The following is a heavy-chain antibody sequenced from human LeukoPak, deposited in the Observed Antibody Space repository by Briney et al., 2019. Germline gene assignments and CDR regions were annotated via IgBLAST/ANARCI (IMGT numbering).Heavy chain of an antibody. CDR3: ARLIGELWFGDYYYYYMDV. Sequence: SETLSLTCTVSGGSISSYYWSWIRQPPGKGLEWIGYIYYSGSTNYNPSLKSRVTISVDTSKNQFSLKLSSVTAADTAVYYCARLIGELWFGDYYYYYMDVWGKGTTVTISS. V-gene: IGHV4-59*12. J-gene: IGHJ6*03. D-gene: IGHD3-10*01. CDR1: GGSISSYY. CDR2: IYYSGST.